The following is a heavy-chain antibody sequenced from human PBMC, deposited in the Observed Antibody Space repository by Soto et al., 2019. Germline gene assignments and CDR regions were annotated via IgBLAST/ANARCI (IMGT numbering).Heavy chain of an antibody. CDR1: GGSISSYY. V-gene: IGHV4-59*01. Sequence: SETLSLPCAVSGGSISSYYWGWIRQPPGKGLEWIGYIYHSGSTNYNPSLTSRVTISIDTSKNQFSLNLRSLTAADTAVYYCARDFYDRSGYYYDWGQGILVTVPS. J-gene: IGHJ4*02. CDR3: ARDFYDRSGYYYD. CDR2: IYHSGST. D-gene: IGHD3-22*01.